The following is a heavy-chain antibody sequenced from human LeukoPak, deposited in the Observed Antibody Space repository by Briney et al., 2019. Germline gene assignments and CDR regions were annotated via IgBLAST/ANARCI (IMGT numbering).Heavy chain of an antibody. CDR3: ARDNSGYDLDY. J-gene: IGHJ4*02. CDR1: GFTVSSNY. Sequence: GGSLRLSCAASGFTVSSNYMSWVRQAPGKGLEWVSVIYSGGSTYYADSVKGRFTTSRDNSKNTLYLQMNSLRAEDTAVYYCARDNSGYDLDYWGQGTLVTVSS. V-gene: IGHV3-66*01. CDR2: IYSGGST. D-gene: IGHD5-12*01.